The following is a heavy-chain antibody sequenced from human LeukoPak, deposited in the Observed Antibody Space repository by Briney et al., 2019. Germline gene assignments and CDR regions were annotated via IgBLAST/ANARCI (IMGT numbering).Heavy chain of an antibody. Sequence: GASVKVSCKASGYTFTGYYMHWVRQAPGQGLEWMGRINPNSGGTNYAQKFQGRVTMTRDTSTSTAYMELSRLRSDDTAVYYCARDHKSSSWYSDWGQGTLVTVSS. J-gene: IGHJ4*02. D-gene: IGHD6-13*01. CDR3: ARDHKSSSWYSD. V-gene: IGHV1-2*06. CDR1: GYTFTGYY. CDR2: INPNSGGT.